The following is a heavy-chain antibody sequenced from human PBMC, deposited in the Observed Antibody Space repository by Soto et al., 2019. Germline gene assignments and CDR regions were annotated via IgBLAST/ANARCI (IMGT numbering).Heavy chain of an antibody. CDR1: GCSIRTHYY. CDR2: IHHSGGT. V-gene: IGHV4-59*01. D-gene: IGHD2-21*02. CDR3: ARGLLAYCGGDCALFDS. Sequence: PAESLSLTCAASGCSIRTHYYWCWLRQTPGKGLEWIGHIHHSGGTSYNPSLKSLVAISVDTSKNQFSLKVDSVTAADTAVYYCARGLLAYCGGDCALFDSWGQGIMVTVSS. J-gene: IGHJ4*02.